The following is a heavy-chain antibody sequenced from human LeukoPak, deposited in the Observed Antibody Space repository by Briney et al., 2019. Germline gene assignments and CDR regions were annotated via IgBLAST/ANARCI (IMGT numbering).Heavy chain of an antibody. V-gene: IGHV3-11*04. CDR3: ARELADDFWSGYYLNYFDY. D-gene: IGHD3-3*01. J-gene: IGHJ4*02. CDR1: GFTFSDYY. CDR2: ISSSGSTI. Sequence: GGSLRLSXAASGFTFSDYYMSWIRQAPGKGLEWVSYISSSGSTIYYADSVKGRFTISRDNAKNSLYLQMNSLRAEDTAVYYCARELADDFWSGYYLNYFDYWGQGTLVTVSS.